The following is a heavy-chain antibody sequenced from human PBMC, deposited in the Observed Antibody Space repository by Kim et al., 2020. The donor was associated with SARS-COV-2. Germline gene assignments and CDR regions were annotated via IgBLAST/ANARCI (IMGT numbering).Heavy chain of an antibody. CDR2: IYHSGST. Sequence: SETLSLTCAVSGGSISSSNWWSWVRQPPGKGLEWSGEIYHSGSTNYNTSLKSRVTITVDKSKNQFSLKLSSVTAADTAVYYCARDRYDSSGYYAEKENYYTDVWGKGTPLTVSS. D-gene: IGHD3-22*01. CDR3: ARDRYDSSGYYAEKENYYTDV. J-gene: IGHJ6*03. CDR1: GGSISSSNW. V-gene: IGHV4-4*02.